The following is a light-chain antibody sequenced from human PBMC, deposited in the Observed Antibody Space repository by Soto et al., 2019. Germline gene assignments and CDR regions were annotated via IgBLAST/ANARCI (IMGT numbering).Light chain of an antibody. CDR3: HQRQSWPRT. CDR2: DAS. Sequence: EIVLTQSPGTLSLSPGERATLSCRASQSVSTYLAWYQQKPGQAPRLLIYDASNRAAGVPARFSGSGSGADFTLTISDVQPEDFAVYYCHQRQSWPRTFGQGTKVDI. J-gene: IGKJ1*01. CDR1: QSVSTY. V-gene: IGKV3-11*01.